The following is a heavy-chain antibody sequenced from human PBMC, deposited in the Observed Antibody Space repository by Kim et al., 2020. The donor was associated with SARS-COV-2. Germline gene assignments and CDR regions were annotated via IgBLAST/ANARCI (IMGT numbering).Heavy chain of an antibody. D-gene: IGHD6-6*01. J-gene: IGHJ3*02. CDR1: GFTFSSYG. CDR3: AREGSSSGMDGLDI. Sequence: GGSLRLSCAASGFTFSSYGIHWVRQVTGKGLEWVSAIGTAGVTYYSGSVKGRFTISRENAENSLYLQMSSLRAGDTAVYYCAREGSSSGMDGLDIWGRGTMVTVSS. CDR2: IGTAGVT. V-gene: IGHV3-13*04.